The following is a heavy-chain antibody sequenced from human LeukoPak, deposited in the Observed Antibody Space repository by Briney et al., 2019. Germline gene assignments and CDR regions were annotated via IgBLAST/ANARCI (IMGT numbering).Heavy chain of an antibody. V-gene: IGHV3-53*01. Sequence: GGSLRLSCAASGFTVSTNYMSWVRQAPGKGLEWVSIIYSGGSTYYADSVKGRFTISRDNSKNTLYLQMNSLRAEDTAVYYCARDPSSGWYFDHWGQGTLVTVSS. CDR3: ARDPSSGWYFDH. J-gene: IGHJ4*02. D-gene: IGHD6-19*01. CDR2: IYSGGST. CDR1: GFTVSTNY.